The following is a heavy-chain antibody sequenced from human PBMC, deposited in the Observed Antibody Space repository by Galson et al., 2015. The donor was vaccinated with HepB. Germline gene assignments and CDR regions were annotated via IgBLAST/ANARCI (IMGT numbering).Heavy chain of an antibody. CDR3: ARDSGVVVVVAATTKSYGMDV. CDR2: ISSGSSYI. D-gene: IGHD2-15*01. V-gene: IGHV3-21*01. CDR1: GFTFSSYS. Sequence: SLRLSCAASGFTFSSYSMNWVRQAPGKGLEWVSSISSGSSYIYYADSVKGRFTISRDNAKNSLYLQMNSLRAEDTAVYYCARDSGVVVVVAATTKSYGMDVWGQGTTVTVSS. J-gene: IGHJ6*02.